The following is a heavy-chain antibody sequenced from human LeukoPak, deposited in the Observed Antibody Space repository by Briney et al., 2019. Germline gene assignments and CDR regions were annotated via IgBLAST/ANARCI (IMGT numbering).Heavy chain of an antibody. CDR3: ARRVVTSMDFAFDI. J-gene: IGHJ3*02. V-gene: IGHV4-59*01. CDR2: IYYSGST. D-gene: IGHD2-21*02. CDR1: DGSISGYY. Sequence: SETLSLTCTVSDGSISGYYWTWIRQPPGKGLEWIGYIYYSGSTNYNPSLKSRVAISVDTSKNQFSLKVSSVTAADTAVYYCARRVVTSMDFAFDIWGQGTMVTVSS.